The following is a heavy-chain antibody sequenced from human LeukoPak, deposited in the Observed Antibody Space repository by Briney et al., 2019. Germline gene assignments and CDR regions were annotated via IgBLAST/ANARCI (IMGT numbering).Heavy chain of an antibody. CDR1: GGSISSGSYY. Sequence: SETLSLTCTVSGGSISSGSYYWSWIRQPAGKGLEWIGRIYTSGSTNYNPSLKSRVTISVDTSKNQFSLKLSSVTAADTAVYYCARSGKNVASYDFWSGYQRNWFDPWGQGTLVTVSS. J-gene: IGHJ5*02. CDR2: IYTSGST. D-gene: IGHD3-3*01. CDR3: ARSGKNVASYDFWSGYQRNWFDP. V-gene: IGHV4-61*02.